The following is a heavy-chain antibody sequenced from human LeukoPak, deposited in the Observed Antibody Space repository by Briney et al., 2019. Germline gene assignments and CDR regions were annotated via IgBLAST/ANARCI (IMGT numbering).Heavy chain of an antibody. Sequence: GGSLRLSCAASGFTFSSFAMTWVRQAPAKGLEWVSTISGSGGITYYADSVNGRFTISRDNSKNPLYLQMNSLRVEDTDVYYCAKHLRQQDRNDAFDIWGQGTMVTVSS. CDR2: ISGSGGIT. J-gene: IGHJ3*02. V-gene: IGHV3-23*01. CDR3: AKHLRQQDRNDAFDI. CDR1: GFTFSSFA. D-gene: IGHD6-13*01.